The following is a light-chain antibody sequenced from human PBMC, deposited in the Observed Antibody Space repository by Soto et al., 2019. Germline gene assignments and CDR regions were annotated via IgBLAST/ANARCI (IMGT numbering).Light chain of an antibody. V-gene: IGLV1-44*01. CDR1: NSNVGSNS. J-gene: IGLJ3*02. CDR3: STWDDNLSTWL. CDR2: SDN. Sequence: QSVLTQPPSASGTPGQRVTISCSGRNSNVGSNSVNWYQQFPGMAPKLLLYSDNQRPSGVPDRFSGSKSGSSASLAISGLQSEDEADYHCSTWDDNLSTWLFGGGTNLTVL.